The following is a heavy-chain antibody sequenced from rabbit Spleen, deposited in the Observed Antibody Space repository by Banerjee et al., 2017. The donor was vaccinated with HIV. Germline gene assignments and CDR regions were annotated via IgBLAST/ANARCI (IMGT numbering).Heavy chain of an antibody. D-gene: IGHD4-1*01. CDR2: IYNGDGST. Sequence: QEQLEESGGDLVKPGASLTLTCTASGFSLSSFYWICWVRQAPGKGPEWIACIYNGDGSTYYASWVNGRFTISRSTSLNTVTLQMTSLTAADTATYFCARDLAGVIGWNFNLWGQGTLVTVS. V-gene: IGHV1S47*01. J-gene: IGHJ4*01. CDR1: GFSLSSFYW. CDR3: ARDLAGVIGWNFNL.